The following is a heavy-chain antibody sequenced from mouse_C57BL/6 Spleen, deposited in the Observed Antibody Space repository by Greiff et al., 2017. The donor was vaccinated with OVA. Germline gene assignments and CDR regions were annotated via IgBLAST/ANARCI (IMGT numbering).Heavy chain of an antibody. V-gene: IGHV1-81*01. CDR2: IYPRSGNT. Sequence: QVQLQQSGAELARPGASVKLSCKASGYTFTSYGISWVKQRTGQGLEWIGEIYPRSGNTYYNEKFKGEATLTADKSSSTAYMELRSLTSEDSAVYFCAKAHYGSSYDYFDYWGQGTTLTVSS. D-gene: IGHD1-1*01. J-gene: IGHJ2*01. CDR3: AKAHYGSSYDYFDY. CDR1: GYTFTSYG.